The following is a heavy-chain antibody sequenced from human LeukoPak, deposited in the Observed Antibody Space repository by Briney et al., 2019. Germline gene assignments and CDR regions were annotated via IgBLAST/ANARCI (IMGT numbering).Heavy chain of an antibody. Sequence: PSETLSLTCAVSGGSISSGDYSWSWIRQPPGEGLEWIVYIHHSGGTYYNPSLESRVTISMDRSKSQFSLKLSSVTAADTAIYYCARTIRGYRGYDYFDYWGQGTLVTVSS. CDR1: GGSISSGDYS. CDR2: IHHSGGT. V-gene: IGHV4-30-2*01. D-gene: IGHD5-12*01. J-gene: IGHJ4*02. CDR3: ARTIRGYRGYDYFDY.